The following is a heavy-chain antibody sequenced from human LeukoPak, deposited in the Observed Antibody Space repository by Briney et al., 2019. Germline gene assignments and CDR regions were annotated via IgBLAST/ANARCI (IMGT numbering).Heavy chain of an antibody. Sequence: SQTLSLTCTVSGGSISSGDYYWGWIRQPPGKGLEWIGSIYYSVSTYYNPSLKSRVTISVDTSKNQFSLKLSSVTAADTAVYYCARRHLGYCSGGSCSTMYYGMDVWGQGTTVTVSS. CDR1: GGSISSGDYY. CDR2: IYYSVST. J-gene: IGHJ6*02. D-gene: IGHD2-15*01. CDR3: ARRHLGYCSGGSCSTMYYGMDV. V-gene: IGHV4-39*01.